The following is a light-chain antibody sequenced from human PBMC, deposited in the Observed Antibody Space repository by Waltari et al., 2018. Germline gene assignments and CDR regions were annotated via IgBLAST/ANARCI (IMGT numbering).Light chain of an antibody. Sequence: EIVLTQSPATLSLSPGERSTLPCRASQSVSSYLAWYQQKPGQAPRLLIYDASNRATGIPARFSGSGSGTDFTLTISSLEPEDFAVYCCQQRNNWPLLTFGGGTKVEIK. CDR3: QQRNNWPLLT. V-gene: IGKV3-11*01. J-gene: IGKJ4*01. CDR2: DAS. CDR1: QSVSSY.